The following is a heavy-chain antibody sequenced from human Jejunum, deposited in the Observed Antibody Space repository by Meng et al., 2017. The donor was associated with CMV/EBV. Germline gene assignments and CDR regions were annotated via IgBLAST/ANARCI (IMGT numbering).Heavy chain of an antibody. V-gene: IGHV3-30*04. D-gene: IGHD5/OR15-5a*01. Sequence: FSPHAMHWVRQAPGKGLEWMAVVSDDGPNTYHADAILSRFTVSRDNYKNTVALQMKRVTSDDTGLYYCVRSPLSVARDFDLDHWGQGAQVTVSS. CDR3: VRSPLSVARDFDLDH. J-gene: IGHJ4*02. CDR2: VSDDGPNT. CDR1: FSPHA.